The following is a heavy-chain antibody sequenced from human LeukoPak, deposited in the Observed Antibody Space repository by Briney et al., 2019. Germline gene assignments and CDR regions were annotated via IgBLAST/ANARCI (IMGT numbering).Heavy chain of an antibody. V-gene: IGHV4-30-2*01. CDR2: IYHSGST. D-gene: IGHD3-22*01. J-gene: IGHJ4*02. CDR3: ARASDSSGYLRSAFDY. CDR1: GGSISSGGYS. Sequence: SETLSLTCAVSGGSISSGGYSWSWIRQPPGKGLEWIGYIYHSGSTYYNPSLKSRVTISVDRSKNQFSLKLSSVTAADTAVYYCARASDSSGYLRSAFDYWGQGTLVTVSS.